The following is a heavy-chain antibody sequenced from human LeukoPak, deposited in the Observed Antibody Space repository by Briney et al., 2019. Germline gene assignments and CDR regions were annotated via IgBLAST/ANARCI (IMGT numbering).Heavy chain of an antibody. D-gene: IGHD2-21*02. Sequence: GGSLRLSCAASGFTFSSYSMNWVRQAPGKGLEWVSSISSSSSYIYYADSVKGRFTISRDNAKNSLYLQMNSLRDEDTAVYYCARAVEGGDCASNYYGMDVWGQGTTVTVSS. CDR1: GFTFSSYS. CDR2: ISSSSSYI. V-gene: IGHV3-21*01. J-gene: IGHJ6*02. CDR3: ARAVEGGDCASNYYGMDV.